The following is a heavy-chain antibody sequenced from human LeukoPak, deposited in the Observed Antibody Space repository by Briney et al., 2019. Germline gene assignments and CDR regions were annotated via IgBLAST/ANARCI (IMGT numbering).Heavy chain of an antibody. D-gene: IGHD5-18*01. J-gene: IGHJ6*03. CDR2: IQYDGSKK. V-gene: IGHV3-30*02. CDR1: GFTFSSNG. CDR3: TRGTRGYSYGWRKMDYYDYYYMDV. Sequence: GGSLRLSCVASGFTFSSNGMHWVRQAPGKGLEWVTFIQYDGSKKYYADSVKGRFTISRDNSKNTLYLEMNSLRAEDTAVYYCTRGTRGYSYGWRKMDYYDYYYMDVWGKGTTVTISS.